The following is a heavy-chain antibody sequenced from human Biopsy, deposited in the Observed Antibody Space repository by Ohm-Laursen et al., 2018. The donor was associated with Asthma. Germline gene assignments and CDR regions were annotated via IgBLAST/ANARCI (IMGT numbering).Heavy chain of an antibody. CDR3: ARHPYNFGGFDY. V-gene: IGHV1-18*01. Sequence: GESLRISCKASGDSFSNYAISWVRQAPGQGLEWMGWISPFTGDTHFGQKFQGRVTMTTDTSTDTAYMELRSLRSDDTAVYYCARHPYNFGGFDYWGQGSPVLVSS. J-gene: IGHJ4*02. CDR2: ISPFTGDT. D-gene: IGHD5-24*01. CDR1: GDSFSNYA.